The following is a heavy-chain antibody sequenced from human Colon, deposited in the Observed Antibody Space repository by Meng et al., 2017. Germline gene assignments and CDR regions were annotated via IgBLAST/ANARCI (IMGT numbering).Heavy chain of an antibody. CDR1: GGSFSGYY. J-gene: IGHJ4*02. CDR2: INHSGST. Sequence: QVQLQQWGAGLLNPSEPLSLTCAVYGGSFSGYYWSWIRQPPGKGLEWIGEINHSGSTNYNPSLKSRVTISVDTSKNQFSLKLSSVTAADTAVYYCARGASDYDFDYWGQGTLVTVSS. V-gene: IGHV4-34*01. CDR3: ARGASDYDFDY. D-gene: IGHD3-22*01.